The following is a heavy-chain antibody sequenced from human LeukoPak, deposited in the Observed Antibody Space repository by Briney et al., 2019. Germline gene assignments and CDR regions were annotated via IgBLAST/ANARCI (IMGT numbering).Heavy chain of an antibody. CDR1: GFTFSSYS. J-gene: IGHJ6*03. Sequence: GGSLRLSCAASGFTFSSYSMNWVRQAPGKGLEWVSYISSSSSTIYYADSVKGRFTISRDKSKNTLYLQMNSLRVEDTAVYYCAKDNRALLHYMDVWGKGTTVTVSS. CDR2: ISSSSSTI. D-gene: IGHD2/OR15-2a*01. V-gene: IGHV3-48*01. CDR3: AKDNRALLHYMDV.